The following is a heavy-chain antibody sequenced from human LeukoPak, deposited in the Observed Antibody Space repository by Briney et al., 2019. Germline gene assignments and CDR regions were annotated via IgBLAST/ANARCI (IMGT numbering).Heavy chain of an antibody. J-gene: IGHJ4*02. CDR1: GFTFTNYA. CDR3: VRGILGYYYFDF. D-gene: IGHD6-13*01. Sequence: SGESLTLSCDASGFTFTNYAMNCVRQSPGKGLEWVSYISSVGTTIYYADSVKGRFTISRDNAKNSLYLQMNSLSAEDMAVYYCVRGILGYYYFDFWGQGTLVTVPS. CDR2: ISSVGTTI. V-gene: IGHV3-48*03.